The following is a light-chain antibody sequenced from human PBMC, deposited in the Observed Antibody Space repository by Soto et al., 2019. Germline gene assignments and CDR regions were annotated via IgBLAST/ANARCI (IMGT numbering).Light chain of an antibody. V-gene: IGKV1-39*01. J-gene: IGKJ2*01. CDR1: QSISSY. CDR2: AAS. CDR3: QQSYSTPYT. Sequence: DSQMNQSPSSLSASVGARVTITCGASQSISSYLNWYQQKPGKAPTLLIYAASSLQSGVPSRFSGSVSGTDFTLTISSLQPEDFATYYCQQSYSTPYTFCQGTKPEIK.